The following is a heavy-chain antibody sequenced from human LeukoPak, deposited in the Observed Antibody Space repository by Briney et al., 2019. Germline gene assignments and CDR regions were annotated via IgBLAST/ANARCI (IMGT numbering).Heavy chain of an antibody. V-gene: IGHV3-30*18. Sequence: GRSLRLSCAASGFTFSSYGMHWVRQAPGKGLEWVAVISYDGSNKYYADSVKGRFTTSRDNSKNTLYLQMNSLRAEDTAVYYCAKDSTTWFGELGGYFDYWGQGTLVTVSS. J-gene: IGHJ4*02. D-gene: IGHD3-10*01. CDR2: ISYDGSNK. CDR3: AKDSTTWFGELGGYFDY. CDR1: GFTFSSYG.